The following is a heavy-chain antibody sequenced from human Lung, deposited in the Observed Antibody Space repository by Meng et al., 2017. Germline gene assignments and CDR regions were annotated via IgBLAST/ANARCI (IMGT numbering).Heavy chain of an antibody. V-gene: IGHV4-34*01. D-gene: IGHD4-11*01. J-gene: IGHJ4*02. CDR2: INHSGST. CDR3: ARGPTTMAHDFDY. Sequence: QLEPQPWAPGLLTPSATLSLTCVVSGGSFSDYYCSWIRQPPGKGLEWIGEINHSGSTNYNPSLDSRATISVDTSQNNLSLKLSSVTAADSAVYYCARGPTTMAHDFDYWGQGTLVTVSS. CDR1: GGSFSDYY.